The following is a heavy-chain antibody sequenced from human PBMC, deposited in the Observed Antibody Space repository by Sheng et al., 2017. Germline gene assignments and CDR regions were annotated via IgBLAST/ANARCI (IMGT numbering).Heavy chain of an antibody. V-gene: IGHV3-53*01. D-gene: IGHD6-13*01. Sequence: EVQLVESGGGLIQPGGSRRDSPVQPLGSTVSSNYMSWVRQAPGKGLEWVSVIYSDGSTYYADSVKGRFTISRDNSKNTLYFQMNSLRAEDTAVYYCASNSGMATIPIDAFDIWGQGTMVTVSS. J-gene: IGHJ3*02. CDR1: GSTVSSNY. CDR3: ASNSGMATIPIDAFDI. CDR2: IYSDGST.